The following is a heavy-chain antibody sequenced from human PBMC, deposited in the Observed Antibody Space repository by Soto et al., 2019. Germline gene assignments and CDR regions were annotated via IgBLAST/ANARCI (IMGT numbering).Heavy chain of an antibody. J-gene: IGHJ6*02. Sequence: QVQLQESGPGLVKPSQTLSLTCTVSGGSISSDGYYWSWIRQHPGKGLEWIGYIYYSGSTYYNPSLKSRVTIAVDTSKNQFSLKLSSVTAADTAVYYCARDRYSYYYGMDVWGQGTTVTVSS. CDR1: GGSISSDGYY. D-gene: IGHD5-18*01. CDR2: IYYSGST. V-gene: IGHV4-31*03. CDR3: ARDRYSYYYGMDV.